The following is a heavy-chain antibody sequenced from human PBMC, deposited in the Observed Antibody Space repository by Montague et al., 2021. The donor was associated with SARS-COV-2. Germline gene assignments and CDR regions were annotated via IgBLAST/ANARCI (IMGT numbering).Heavy chain of an antibody. V-gene: IGHV4-59*08. CDR1: GGSISSYY. Sequence: SETLSLTCEVSGGSISSYYWSWIRQPPGKGLEWIGYIYYSGSTNYNPSLKSRVTISVDTSKNQFSLKLSSVTAADTAVYYCARQYYDSSGEDAFDTWGQGTMVTVSS. CDR2: IYYSGST. J-gene: IGHJ3*02. CDR3: ARQYYDSSGEDAFDT. D-gene: IGHD3-22*01.